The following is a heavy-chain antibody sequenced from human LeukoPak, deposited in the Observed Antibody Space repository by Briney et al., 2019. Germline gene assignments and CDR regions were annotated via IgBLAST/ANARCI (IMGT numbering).Heavy chain of an antibody. D-gene: IGHD3-22*01. V-gene: IGHV3-30*04. Sequence: PGGSLRLSCAASGFTFSSYAMHWVRQAPGKGLEWVAVILYDESNKNYADSVKGRFTISRDNSNNTLYLQMSSLRTEDTAVYYCAKDPNSSGYRHLDYWGQGTLVTVSS. J-gene: IGHJ4*02. CDR3: AKDPNSSGYRHLDY. CDR1: GFTFSSYA. CDR2: ILYDESNK.